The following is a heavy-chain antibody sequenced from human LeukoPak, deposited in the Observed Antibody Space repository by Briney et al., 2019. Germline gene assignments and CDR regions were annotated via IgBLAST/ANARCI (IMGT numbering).Heavy chain of an antibody. CDR3: AKGSGAYYYGLDV. CDR2: ISFDGSNK. Sequence: GGSLRLSCAASGFTFSSYAMHWVRQAPGKGLEWVTVISFDGSNKYYADSLTGRFTISRDNSINTLYLQMNSLRAEDTAVYYCAKGSGAYYYGLDVWGQGTTVTVSS. J-gene: IGHJ6*02. V-gene: IGHV3-30*04. CDR1: GFTFSSYA.